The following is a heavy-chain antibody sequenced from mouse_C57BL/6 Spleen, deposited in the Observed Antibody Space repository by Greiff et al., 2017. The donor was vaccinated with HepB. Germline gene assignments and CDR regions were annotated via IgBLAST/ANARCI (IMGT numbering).Heavy chain of an antibody. J-gene: IGHJ4*01. CDR3: AREGTGTSAMDY. Sequence: EVQLQQSGPELVKPGASVKISCKASGYTFTDYYMNWVKQSHGKSLEWIGDINPNNGGTSYNQKFKGKATLTVDKSSSTAYMELRSLTSEDSAVYYCAREGTGTSAMDYWGQGTSVTVSS. CDR1: GYTFTDYY. CDR2: INPNNGGT. V-gene: IGHV1-26*01. D-gene: IGHD4-1*01.